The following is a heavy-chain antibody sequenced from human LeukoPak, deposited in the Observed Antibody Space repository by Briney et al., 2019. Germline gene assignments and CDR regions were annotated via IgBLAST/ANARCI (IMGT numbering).Heavy chain of an antibody. V-gene: IGHV3-15*01. D-gene: IGHD2-2*01. CDR3: TTGVSRNYGDY. J-gene: IGHJ4*02. CDR1: GFTFSNAW. CDR2: IRSKADGGTT. Sequence: GGSLRLSCVASGFTFSNAWMYWVRQAPGKGLEWVGRIRSKADGGTTDFAAPEKGRFTISRDDSKTTVYLQMNSLKTEDTAVYYCTTGVSRNYGDYWGQGSLVTVSS.